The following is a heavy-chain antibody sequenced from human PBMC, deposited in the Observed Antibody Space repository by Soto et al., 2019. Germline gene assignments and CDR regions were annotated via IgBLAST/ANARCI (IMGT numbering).Heavy chain of an antibody. CDR2: IIAGNGST. J-gene: IGHJ4*02. D-gene: IGHD1-26*01. Sequence: ASVKFSCKASGYSITSQSVHWVRQAPGQMLEWMGWIIAGNGSTKYXXKFQVRVXXTGDASGNIAXVELSXLASGDTAVYYCARGSGSHFPFFDYWRQGRMVTVSS. V-gene: IGHV1-3*01. CDR1: GYSITSQS. CDR3: ARGSGSHFPFFDY.